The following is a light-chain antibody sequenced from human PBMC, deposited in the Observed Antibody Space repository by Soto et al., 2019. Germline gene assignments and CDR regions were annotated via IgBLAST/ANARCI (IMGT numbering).Light chain of an antibody. J-gene: IGKJ1*01. V-gene: IGKV1-5*03. CDR3: QPYNRYFWT. CDR1: QSISSW. CDR2: KAS. Sequence: PSTLSASVGDRVAMTWRASQSISSWLAWYQQKPGKAPKLLIYKASSLESGVPSRFSGSGSGTEFTLTISSLQPDDFATYYCQPYNRYFWTSGQ.